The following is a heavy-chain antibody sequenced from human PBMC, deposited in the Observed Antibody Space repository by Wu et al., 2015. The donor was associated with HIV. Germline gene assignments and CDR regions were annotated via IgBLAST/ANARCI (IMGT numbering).Heavy chain of an antibody. Sequence: QVQLVQSGAEVKKPGSSVKVSCKASGGTFSSYAISWVRQAPGQGLEWMGGIIPIFGTANYAQKFQGRVTITADESTSTAYMELRSLRSDDTAVYYCAREGDTIFGVAIGLDYMDVWGKGTTVTVSS. CDR1: GGTFSSYA. CDR3: AREGDTIFGVAIGLDYMDV. CDR2: IIPIFGTA. J-gene: IGHJ6*03. V-gene: IGHV1-69*12. D-gene: IGHD3-3*01.